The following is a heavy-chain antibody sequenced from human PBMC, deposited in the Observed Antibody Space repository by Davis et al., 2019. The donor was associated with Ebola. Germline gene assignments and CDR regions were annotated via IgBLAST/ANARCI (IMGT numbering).Heavy chain of an antibody. CDR1: GYTFTSYA. CDR3: ARPPCTSCSMDV. V-gene: IGHV1-3*01. D-gene: IGHD2-2*01. Sequence: SVKVSCKASGYTFTSYAMHWVRQAPGQRLEWMGWINAGNGNTKYSQKFQGRVTITADKSTSTAYMELSSLRSDDTAVYYCARPPCTSCSMDVWGQGTTVTVSS. CDR2: INAGNGNT. J-gene: IGHJ6*02.